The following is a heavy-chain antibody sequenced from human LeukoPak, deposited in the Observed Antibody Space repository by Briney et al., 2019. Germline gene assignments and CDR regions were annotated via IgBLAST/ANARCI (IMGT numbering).Heavy chain of an antibody. V-gene: IGHV3-30-3*01. Sequence: GGSLRLSCAASGFTFSSYAMHWVRQAPGKGLEWVAVISYDGSNKYYADSVKGRFTISRDNSKSTLYLQMNSLRAEDTAVYYCASIGMATIEFDYWGQGTLVTVSS. CDR3: ASIGMATIEFDY. CDR2: ISYDGSNK. CDR1: GFTFSSYA. J-gene: IGHJ4*02. D-gene: IGHD5-24*01.